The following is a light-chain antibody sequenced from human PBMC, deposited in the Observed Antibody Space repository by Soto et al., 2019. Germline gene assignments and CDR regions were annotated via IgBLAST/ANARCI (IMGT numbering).Light chain of an antibody. CDR3: SSYTSSTTLV. Sequence: HSALTQPASVSGSPGQSITISCAGTSSDIGSYNYVSWYQQNPGKAPKLMIYDVSNRPSGISNRFSASKSGNTASLTISGLQAEDEADYYCSSYTSSTTLVFGGGTKLTVL. J-gene: IGLJ2*01. CDR1: SSDIGSYNY. CDR2: DVS. V-gene: IGLV2-14*01.